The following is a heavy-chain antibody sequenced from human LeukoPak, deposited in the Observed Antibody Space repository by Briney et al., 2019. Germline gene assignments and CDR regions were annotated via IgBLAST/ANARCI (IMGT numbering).Heavy chain of an antibody. Sequence: SETLSLTCTVSGGSISSYYWGWIRQPPGRGLEWIGNIYETGSTNYNPSLKSRVTISVDTSKNQFSLKLSSVTAADTAVYYCVRPDDNSFDFWGQGTMVTVSS. D-gene: IGHD3-9*01. CDR3: VRPDDNSFDF. J-gene: IGHJ3*01. CDR1: GGSISSYY. CDR2: IYETGST. V-gene: IGHV4-39*01.